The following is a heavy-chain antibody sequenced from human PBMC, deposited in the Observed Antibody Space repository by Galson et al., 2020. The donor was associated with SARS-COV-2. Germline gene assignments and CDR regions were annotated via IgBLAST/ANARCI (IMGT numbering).Heavy chain of an antibody. CDR3: ARSPAASVLVVYATPRYWFDP. CDR2: IYYSGST. CDR1: GGSISSGDYY. J-gene: IGHJ5*02. Sequence: SETLSLTCTVSGGSISSGDYYWSWIRQPPGKGLEWIGYIYYSGSTYYNPSLKSRVTISVDTSKKQFSLKLSSVTAADTAVYYCARSPAASVLVVYATPRYWFDPWGQGTLVTVSS. V-gene: IGHV4-30-4*01. D-gene: IGHD2-8*02.